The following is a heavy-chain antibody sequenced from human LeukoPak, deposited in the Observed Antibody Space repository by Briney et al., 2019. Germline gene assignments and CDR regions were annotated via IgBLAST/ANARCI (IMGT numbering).Heavy chain of an antibody. J-gene: IGHJ4*02. Sequence: PSETLSLTCTVSGGSISSYYWSWIRQPPGKGLEWIGYIYYSGSTNYNPSLKSRVTISVDTSKNQFSLKLSSVTAADTAVYYCARDRHLGTLDYWGQGTLVTVSS. D-gene: IGHD1-1*01. CDR3: ARDRHLGTLDY. V-gene: IGHV4-59*01. CDR1: GGSISSYY. CDR2: IYYSGST.